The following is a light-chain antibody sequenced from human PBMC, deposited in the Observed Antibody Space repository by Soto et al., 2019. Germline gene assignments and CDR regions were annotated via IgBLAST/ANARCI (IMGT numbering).Light chain of an antibody. Sequence: QSALTQPASVSGSPGQSIAISCTGTSSDVGASNYVSWYQQHPGKAPKLIIYDVSYRPSGVSNRFSGSKSGNTASLTISGLQAEDEADYYSISYTSSSTPMLFGGGTKVTVL. CDR3: ISYTSSSTPML. J-gene: IGLJ2*01. V-gene: IGLV2-14*01. CDR1: SSDVGASNY. CDR2: DVS.